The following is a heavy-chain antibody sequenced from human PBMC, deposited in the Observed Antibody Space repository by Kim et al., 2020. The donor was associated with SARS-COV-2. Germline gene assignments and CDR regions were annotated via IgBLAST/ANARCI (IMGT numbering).Heavy chain of an antibody. V-gene: IGHV4-30-2*04. Sequence: YYHPSLESRVTVSVDTSKTQFSLRLSSVTAADTAVYYCAGDYGGTPNYFDFWGQGTLVTVSS. CDR3: AGDYGGTPNYFDF. J-gene: IGHJ4*02. D-gene: IGHD4-17*01.